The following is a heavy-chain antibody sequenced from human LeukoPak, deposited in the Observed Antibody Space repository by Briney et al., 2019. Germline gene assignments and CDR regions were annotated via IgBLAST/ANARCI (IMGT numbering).Heavy chain of an antibody. CDR3: ARLVTGTTVINSGWFDP. J-gene: IGHJ5*02. V-gene: IGHV3-33*01. D-gene: IGHD4-23*01. CDR1: GFTFSSYA. Sequence: PGGSLRLSCAASGFTFSSYAMHWVRQAPGRGLEWVAVIWYDGSNKYYADSVKGRFSISRDNSKNTVYLQMNSLRAEDTAVYYCARLVTGTTVINSGWFDPWGQGTPVTVSP. CDR2: IWYDGSNK.